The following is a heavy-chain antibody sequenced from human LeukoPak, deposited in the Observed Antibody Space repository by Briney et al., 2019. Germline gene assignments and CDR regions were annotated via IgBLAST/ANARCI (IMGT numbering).Heavy chain of an antibody. V-gene: IGHV3-43*02. CDR1: GLPIADFA. CDR2: ISGDGVST. Sequence: GGSLRLSCVASGLPIADFAMHWVRQAPGKGLEWASLISGDGVSTFYADSVKGRFSISRDNSKNSLSLEMNSLRTEDTAMYYCARESGKFDYWGQGTLVAVSS. J-gene: IGHJ4*02. CDR3: ARESGKFDY.